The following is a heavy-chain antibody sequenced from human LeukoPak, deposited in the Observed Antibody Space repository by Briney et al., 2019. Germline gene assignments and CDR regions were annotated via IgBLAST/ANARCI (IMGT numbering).Heavy chain of an antibody. D-gene: IGHD2-2*02. V-gene: IGHV3-11*01. CDR2: ISSSGSTI. CDR3: ARELLVVPAAILDALDI. Sequence: GGSLRLSCAASGFTFSDYYMSWIRQAPGKGLEWVSYISSSGSTIYYADSVKGRFTISRDNAKNSLYLQMNSLRAEDTAVYYCARELLVVPAAILDALDIWGQGTMVTVSS. J-gene: IGHJ3*02. CDR1: GFTFSDYY.